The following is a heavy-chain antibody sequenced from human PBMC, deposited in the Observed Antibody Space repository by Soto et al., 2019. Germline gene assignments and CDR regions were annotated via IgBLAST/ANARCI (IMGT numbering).Heavy chain of an antibody. J-gene: IGHJ4*02. CDR2: IIGDSDST. Sequence: VQLLESGGGLVEPGGSLRLSCAASGFTFSNYAMNWVRQAPGKGLEWVSSIIGDSDSTFYADSVKGRFTISRDNSMDTLYLEMNRLRADDSALYSCARGGREWLTPFEFWGQGTLVSVSS. CDR3: ARGGREWLTPFEF. V-gene: IGHV3-23*01. CDR1: GFTFSNYA. D-gene: IGHD6-19*01.